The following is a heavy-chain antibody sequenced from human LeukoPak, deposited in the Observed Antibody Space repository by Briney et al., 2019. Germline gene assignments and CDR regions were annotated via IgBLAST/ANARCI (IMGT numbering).Heavy chain of an antibody. CDR1: GFTFSAYW. CDR2: IKQDGSEI. CDR3: ARAGSPFDH. V-gene: IGHV3-7*01. D-gene: IGHD3-10*01. Sequence: AGGSLRLSCAASGFTFSAYWMSWVRQTPGKGLEWVANIKQDGSEIYYVDSVKGRFTISRDNAKNSLYLQVNSLRVEDTAVYYCARAGSPFDHWGQGTLVTVSS. J-gene: IGHJ4*02.